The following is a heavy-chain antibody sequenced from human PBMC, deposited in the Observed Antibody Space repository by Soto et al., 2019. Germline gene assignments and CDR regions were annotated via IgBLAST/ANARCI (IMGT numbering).Heavy chain of an antibody. CDR1: GYTFTSYD. V-gene: IGHV1-8*01. CDR3: VRARGAFDI. J-gene: IGHJ3*02. Sequence: QVQLVQSGAEVKNPGASVKVSCKASGYTFTSYDINWVRQATGQGLERRGWMNPNSGNTGYAQKFQRRVTRTRNTSTSIAFMELSSLRSEDTAVYYCVRARGAFDIWGQGTMVTVSS. CDR2: MNPNSGNT.